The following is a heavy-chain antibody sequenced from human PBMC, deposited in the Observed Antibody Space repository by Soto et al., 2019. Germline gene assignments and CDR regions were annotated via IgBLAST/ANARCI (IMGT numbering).Heavy chain of an antibody. V-gene: IGHV3-15*01. D-gene: IGHD3-22*01. CDR3: TTDHYYYESSGFDY. J-gene: IGHJ4*02. Sequence: GGSLRLSCAASGFTFSNAWMSWVRQAPGKGLEWVGRIKSKNDGGTKDYAAPVKGRFTISREDSKNTLYLQMNSLKTEDTAVYYCTTDHYYYESSGFDYWGQGTLVTVSS. CDR1: GFTFSNAW. CDR2: IKSKNDGGTK.